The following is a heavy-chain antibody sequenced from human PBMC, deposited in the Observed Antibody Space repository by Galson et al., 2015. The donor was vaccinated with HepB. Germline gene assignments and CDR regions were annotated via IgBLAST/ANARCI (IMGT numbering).Heavy chain of an antibody. V-gene: IGHV1-69*13. J-gene: IGHJ4*02. CDR1: GGTFSSYA. Sequence: SVKVSCKASGGTFSSYAISWVRQAPGQGLEWMGGIIPIFGTANYAQTLQGRVTITADESTSTAYMELSSLRSEDTAVYYCARDCSSTSCYEYFDYWGQGTLVTVSS. CDR3: ARDCSSTSCYEYFDY. D-gene: IGHD2-2*01. CDR2: IIPIFGTA.